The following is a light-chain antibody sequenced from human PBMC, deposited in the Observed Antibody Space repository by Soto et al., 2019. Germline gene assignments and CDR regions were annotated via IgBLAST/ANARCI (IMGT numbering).Light chain of an antibody. CDR1: QDISNY. CDR2: TAF. Sequence: DIRMTQSPSSLSASVGDRVTITCRASQDISNYLAWYQQKPGKVPRLLIYTAFILQSGVPSRFSGSGSGTDFTLTISSLQPEDVATYYCQSYNNVPLMFGPGTKVDI. J-gene: IGKJ3*01. CDR3: QSYNNVPLM. V-gene: IGKV1-27*01.